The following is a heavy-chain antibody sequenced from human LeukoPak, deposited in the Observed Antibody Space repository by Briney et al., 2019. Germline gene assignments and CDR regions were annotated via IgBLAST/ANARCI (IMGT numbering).Heavy chain of an antibody. CDR1: GFTFSSYA. Sequence: GSLRLSCAASGFTFSSYAMSWIRQPPGKGLEWIGEINHSGSTNYNPSLKSRVTISVDTSKNQFSLKLSSVTAADTAVYYCASRDLTVTLGYFDLWGRGTLVTVSS. CDR2: INHSGST. D-gene: IGHD4-17*01. V-gene: IGHV4-34*01. J-gene: IGHJ2*01. CDR3: ASRDLTVTLGYFDL.